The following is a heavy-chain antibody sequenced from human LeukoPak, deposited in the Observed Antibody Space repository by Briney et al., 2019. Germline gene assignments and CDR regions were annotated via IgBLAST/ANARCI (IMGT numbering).Heavy chain of an antibody. CDR3: ARGAPGTMIVVGLKRDTPHYNWFDP. J-gene: IGHJ5*02. D-gene: IGHD3-22*01. Sequence: PGGSLRLSCAASGFTFSSYAMHWVRQAPGKGLEWVAVISYDGSNKYYADSVMGRFTISRDNSKNTLYLQMNSLRAEDTAVYYCARGAPGTMIVVGLKRDTPHYNWFDPWGQGTLVTVSS. V-gene: IGHV3-30*01. CDR2: ISYDGSNK. CDR1: GFTFSSYA.